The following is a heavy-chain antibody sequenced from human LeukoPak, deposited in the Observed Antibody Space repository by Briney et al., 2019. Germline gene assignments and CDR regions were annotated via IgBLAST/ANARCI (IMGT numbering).Heavy chain of an antibody. Sequence: GGSLRLSCAASGFTFSSYAMSWVRQALGKGLEWVSAISGSGGSTYYADSVKGRFTISRDNSKNTLYLQMNSLRAEDTAVYYCARSITMIVVVIRGRGYYFDYWGQGTLVTVSS. V-gene: IGHV3-23*01. J-gene: IGHJ4*02. CDR2: ISGSGGST. CDR3: ARSITMIVVVIRGRGYYFDY. D-gene: IGHD3-22*01. CDR1: GFTFSSYA.